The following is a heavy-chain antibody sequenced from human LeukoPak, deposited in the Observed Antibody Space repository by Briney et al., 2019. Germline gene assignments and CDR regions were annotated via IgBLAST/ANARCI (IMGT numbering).Heavy chain of an antibody. CDR2: ISAYNGNT. CDR1: GYTFTSNA. D-gene: IGHD3-22*01. V-gene: IGHV1-18*01. J-gene: IGHJ4*02. CDR3: ARDFEAIYDSSGYYPDTSFDY. Sequence: ASVKVSCKASGYTFTSNAMHWVRQAPGQGLEWMGWISAYNGNTNYAQKVQGRVTMTTDTSTSTAYMELRSLRSDDTAVYYCARDFEAIYDSSGYYPDTSFDYWGQGTLVTVSS.